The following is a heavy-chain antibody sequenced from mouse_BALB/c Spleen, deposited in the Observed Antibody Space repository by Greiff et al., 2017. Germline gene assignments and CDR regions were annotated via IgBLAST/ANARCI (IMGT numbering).Heavy chain of an antibody. J-gene: IGHJ4*01. CDR1: GYTFTDYA. V-gene: IGHV1-67*01. CDR2: ISTYYGNT. Sequence: VQLVESGPELVRPGVSVKISCKGSGYTFTDYAMHWVKQSHAKSLEWIGVISTYYGNTNYNQKFKGKATMTVDKSSSTAYMELARLTSEDSAIYYCARVREDYAMDYWGQGTSVTVSS. CDR3: ARVREDYAMDY.